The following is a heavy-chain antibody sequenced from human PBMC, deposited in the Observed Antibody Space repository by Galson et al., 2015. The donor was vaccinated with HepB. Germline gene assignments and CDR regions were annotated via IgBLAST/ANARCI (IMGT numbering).Heavy chain of an antibody. CDR1: GFTFSSYS. J-gene: IGHJ6*02. CDR2: ISSSSSYI. V-gene: IGHV3-21*01. Sequence: SLRLSCAASGFTFSSYSMNWVRQAPGKGLEWVSSISSSSSYIYYADSVKGRFTISRDNAKNSLYLQMNSLRAEDTAVYYCARAPGEKGYCSSTSCYGHYYYGMDVWGQGTTVTVSS. D-gene: IGHD2-2*01. CDR3: ARAPGEKGYCSSTSCYGHYYYGMDV.